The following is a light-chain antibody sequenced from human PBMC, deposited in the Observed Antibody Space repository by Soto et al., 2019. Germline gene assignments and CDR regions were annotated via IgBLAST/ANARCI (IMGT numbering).Light chain of an antibody. CDR1: LSVSSY. J-gene: IGKJ5*01. V-gene: IGKV3-11*01. Sequence: EIVLTHSPATLSLSPGERATLSFRASLSVSSYLAWYQQKPGQATRLLIYDASNRATGIPARFSGSGSGTDFTLTISSLEPEDSAVYYCQQFGSSPYTFGQGTRLEI. CDR3: QQFGSSPYT. CDR2: DAS.